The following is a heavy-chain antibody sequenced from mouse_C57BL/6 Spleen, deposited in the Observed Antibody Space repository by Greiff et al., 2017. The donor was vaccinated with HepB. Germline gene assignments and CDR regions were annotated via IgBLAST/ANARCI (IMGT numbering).Heavy chain of an antibody. Sequence: VQVVESGAELVKPGASVKLSCKASGYTFTEYTIHWVKQRSGQGLEWIGWFYPGSGSIKYNEKFKDKATLTADKSSSTVYMELSRLTSEDSAVYFCARHEEGTGWFAYWGQGTLVTVSA. J-gene: IGHJ3*01. D-gene: IGHD4-1*01. V-gene: IGHV1-62-2*01. CDR2: FYPGSGSI. CDR3: ARHEEGTGWFAY. CDR1: GYTFTEYT.